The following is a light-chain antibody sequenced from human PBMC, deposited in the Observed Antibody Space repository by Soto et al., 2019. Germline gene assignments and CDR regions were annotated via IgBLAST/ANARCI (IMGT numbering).Light chain of an antibody. CDR3: SAYKTSRSYI. CDR2: DVS. CDR1: SSDVGAYKY. V-gene: IGLV2-14*01. Sequence: QSVLTQPASVSGSPGQSITISCTGTSSDVGAYKYVSWHQQHPGKAPKLMIYDVSNRPSGVSNRFSGSKSGNTASLTISGLQAEDEADYYCSAYKTSRSYIFGSGTKVTVL. J-gene: IGLJ1*01.